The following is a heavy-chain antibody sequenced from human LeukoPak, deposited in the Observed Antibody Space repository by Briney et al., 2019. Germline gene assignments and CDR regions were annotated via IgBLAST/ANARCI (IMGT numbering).Heavy chain of an antibody. CDR3: ARDGGTKSITMVRGTRSHYYYYYYMDV. V-gene: IGHV4-34*01. CDR1: GGSFSGYY. J-gene: IGHJ6*03. CDR2: INHSGST. D-gene: IGHD3-10*01. Sequence: PSETLSLTCAVYGGSFSGYYWSWIRQPPGKGLEWIGEINHSGSTNYNPSLKSRVTISVDTSKNQFSLKLSSVTAADTAVYYCARDGGTKSITMVRGTRSHYYYYYYMDVWGKGTTVTISS.